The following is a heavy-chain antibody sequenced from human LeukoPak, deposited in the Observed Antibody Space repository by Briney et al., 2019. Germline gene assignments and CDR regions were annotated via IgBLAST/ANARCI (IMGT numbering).Heavy chain of an antibody. D-gene: IGHD1-26*01. V-gene: IGHV1-2*04. CDR3: AVSRSGSYYSNSLDP. CDR2: INPNSGGT. Sequence: GASVKVSCKASGYTFTGYYMHWVRQAPGQGLEWMGWINPNSGGTNYAQKFQGWVTMTRDTSISTAYMELSRLRSDDTAVYYCAVSRSGSYYSNSLDPWGQGTLVTVSS. J-gene: IGHJ5*02. CDR1: GYTFTGYY.